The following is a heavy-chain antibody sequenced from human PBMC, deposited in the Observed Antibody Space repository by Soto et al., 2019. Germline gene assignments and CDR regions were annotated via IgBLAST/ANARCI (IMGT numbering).Heavy chain of an antibody. D-gene: IGHD4-4*01. CDR1: GYTFTSYD. Sequence: ASVKVSCKASGYTFTSYDINWVRQATGQGLEWMGWMNPNSGNTGYAQKFQGRVTMTRNTSISTAYMELSSLRSEDTAVYYCARGPATVTILYYYYYYMDVWGKGTTVTVSS. CDR2: MNPNSGNT. CDR3: ARGPATVTILYYYYYYMDV. J-gene: IGHJ6*03. V-gene: IGHV1-8*01.